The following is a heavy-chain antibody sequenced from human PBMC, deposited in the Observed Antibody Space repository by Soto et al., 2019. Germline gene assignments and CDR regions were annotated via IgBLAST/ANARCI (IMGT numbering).Heavy chain of an antibody. Sequence: SSETLSLTCTVSGGSISSGGYYWSWIRQHPGKGLEWIGYIYYSGSTYYNPSLKSRVTISVDTSKNQFSLKLSSVTAADTAVYYCAREGEAAGDAFDIWGQGTMVTVSS. J-gene: IGHJ3*02. CDR2: IYYSGST. V-gene: IGHV4-31*03. CDR3: AREGEAAGDAFDI. CDR1: GGSISSGGYY. D-gene: IGHD6-13*01.